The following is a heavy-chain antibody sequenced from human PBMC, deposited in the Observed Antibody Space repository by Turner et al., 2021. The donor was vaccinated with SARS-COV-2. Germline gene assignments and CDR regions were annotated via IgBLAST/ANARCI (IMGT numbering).Heavy chain of an antibody. Sequence: EVQLVESGGGLVKPGGSRRLSCAAPGFTFSSYSMNWVRQAPGKGLEWISSISSRSSYIYDADSVKGRFTISRDNAKNSLYLQMNSLRAEDTAVYYCARDYYDFWSGYNSYYYGMDVWGQGTTVTVSS. CDR2: ISSRSSYI. CDR3: ARDYYDFWSGYNSYYYGMDV. CDR1: GFTFSSYS. D-gene: IGHD3-3*01. J-gene: IGHJ6*02. V-gene: IGHV3-21*01.